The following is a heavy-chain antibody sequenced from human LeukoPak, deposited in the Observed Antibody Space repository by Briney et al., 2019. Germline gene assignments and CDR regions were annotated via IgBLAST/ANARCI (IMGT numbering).Heavy chain of an antibody. D-gene: IGHD6-13*01. J-gene: IGHJ5*02. CDR3: ARDGSIAAAGKVDP. V-gene: IGHV1-18*01. CDR2: ISAYNGNT. Sequence: ASVKVSCKASGYSFTTYGIHWVRQAPGQGLEWMGWISAYNGNTNYAQKLQGRLTMTTDTSTTTAYLELRSLRSEDTAVYYCARDGSIAAAGKVDPWGQGTLVTVSS. CDR1: GYSFTTYG.